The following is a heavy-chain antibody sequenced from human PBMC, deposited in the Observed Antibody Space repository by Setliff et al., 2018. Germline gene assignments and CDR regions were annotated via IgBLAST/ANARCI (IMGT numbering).Heavy chain of an antibody. D-gene: IGHD3-16*01. CDR3: AREPQGSYDS. Sequence: GGSLRLSCAASGFTFSNYPMHWVRQAPGKGLESVSAISPDGTRTYYADSVKGRFTTSRDNSKNTLFLQMGRLRAEDTALYYCAREPQGSYDSWGQGTLVTVSS. CDR2: ISPDGTRT. J-gene: IGHJ5*02. CDR1: GFTFSNYP. V-gene: IGHV3-64*02.